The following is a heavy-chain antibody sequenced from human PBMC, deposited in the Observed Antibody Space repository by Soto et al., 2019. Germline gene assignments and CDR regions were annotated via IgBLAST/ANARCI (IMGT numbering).Heavy chain of an antibody. J-gene: IGHJ4*02. Sequence: SETLSLTCTVSGGSISSSSYYWGWIRQPPGKGLEWIGSIYYSGSTYYNPSLKSRVTISVDTSKNQFSLKLSSVTAADTAVYYCARRDYYDFWSGYREYYFDYWGQGTLVTVSS. D-gene: IGHD3-3*01. V-gene: IGHV4-39*01. CDR1: GGSISSSSYY. CDR2: IYYSGST. CDR3: ARRDYYDFWSGYREYYFDY.